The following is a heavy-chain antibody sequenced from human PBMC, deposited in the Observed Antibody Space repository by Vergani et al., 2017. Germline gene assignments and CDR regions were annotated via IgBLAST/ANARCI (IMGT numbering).Heavy chain of an antibody. D-gene: IGHD6-13*01. Sequence: QVQLQESGPGLVKPSGTLSLTCAVSGGSISSSNWWSWVRQPPGKGLEWIGEIYHSGSTNYYPSLKSRVTISVDKSNNQFSLKLSSVTAADTAVYYCARDSGSSFYYFDYWGQGTLVTVSS. CDR2: IYHSGST. V-gene: IGHV4-4*02. CDR1: GGSISSSNW. J-gene: IGHJ4*02. CDR3: ARDSGSSFYYFDY.